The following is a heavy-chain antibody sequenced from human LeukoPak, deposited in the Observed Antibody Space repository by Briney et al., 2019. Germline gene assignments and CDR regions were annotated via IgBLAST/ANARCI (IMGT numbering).Heavy chain of an antibody. D-gene: IGHD3-22*01. J-gene: IGHJ3*02. CDR1: GASISSSSYY. Sequence: SETLSLTGTFSGASISSSSYYWGWIRQPPGKGREWIGGIYFIGSTYYNPSLKSRVTISVDTSKNQFSLKLSSVTAADTAVYYCAFSSGKDYYDSSGYYYVDAFDIWGQGTMVTVSS. V-gene: IGHV4-39*01. CDR3: AFSSGKDYYDSSGYYYVDAFDI. CDR2: IYFIGST.